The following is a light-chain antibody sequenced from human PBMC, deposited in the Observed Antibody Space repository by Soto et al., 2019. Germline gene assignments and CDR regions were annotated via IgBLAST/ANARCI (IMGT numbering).Light chain of an antibody. J-gene: IGLJ2*01. CDR2: GVS. CDR3: SSYTGSNTLI. CDR1: ISDFVVYNY. V-gene: IGLV2-14*01. Sequence: QSALTQPASVSGSPGQSITISCTGTISDFVVYNYVSWYQQHPGKAPKLMIYGVSNRPSGVSNRFSGSKSGNTASLIISGLQAEDEADYYCSSYTGSNTLIFGGGTKLTVL.